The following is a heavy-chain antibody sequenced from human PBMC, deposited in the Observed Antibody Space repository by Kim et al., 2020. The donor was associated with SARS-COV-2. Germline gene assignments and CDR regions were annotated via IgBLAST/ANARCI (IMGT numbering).Heavy chain of an antibody. CDR1: GGSFSGYY. J-gene: IGHJ5*02. CDR2: FNLSGCT. D-gene: IGHD6-13*01. CDR3: ASVLAVHGTPLDWFEL. V-gene: IGHV4-34*01. Sequence: SETLSLTCAVYGGSFSGYYWSWICVFPGKGLEWLGEFNLSGCTNYNPSLKCRVTISVDMSKNQLSLKLRSLTAPVTVVVYFASVLAVHGTPLDWFELWG.